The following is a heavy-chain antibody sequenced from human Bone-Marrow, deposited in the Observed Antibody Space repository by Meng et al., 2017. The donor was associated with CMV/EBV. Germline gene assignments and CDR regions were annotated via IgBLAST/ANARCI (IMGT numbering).Heavy chain of an antibody. CDR2: ILYDGYNK. Sequence: GESLKISCAASGFTFSSYWMHWVRQAPGKGLEWVAFILYDGYNKYYADSVKGRFTFSRDISKNTVYLQMNSLRADDTAVYYCARGPLYCTDNICLNRGAFDIWGQERLVTVSS. D-gene: IGHD2-8*02. CDR1: GFTFSSYW. CDR3: ARGPLYCTDNICLNRGAFDI. J-gene: IGHJ3*02. V-gene: IGHV3-30-3*01.